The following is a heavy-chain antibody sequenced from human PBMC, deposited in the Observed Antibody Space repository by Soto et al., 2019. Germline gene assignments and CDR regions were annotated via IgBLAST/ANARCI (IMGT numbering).Heavy chain of an antibody. D-gene: IGHD2-2*01. V-gene: IGHV3-23*01. CDR2: ISGSGGST. CDR1: GFTFSSYA. Sequence: PGGSLRLSCAASGFTFSSYAMSWVRQAPGKGLEWVSAISGSGGSTYYADSVKGRFTISRDNSKNTLYLQMNSLRAEDTAVYYCARNGGSIVVVPAATINDYWGQGTLVTVSS. CDR3: ARNGGSIVVVPAATINDY. J-gene: IGHJ4*02.